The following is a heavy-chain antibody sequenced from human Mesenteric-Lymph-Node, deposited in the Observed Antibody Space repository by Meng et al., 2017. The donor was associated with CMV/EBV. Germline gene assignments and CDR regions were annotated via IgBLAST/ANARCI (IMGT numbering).Heavy chain of an antibody. V-gene: IGHV3-7*03. Sequence: GGSLRLSCAASGFSFSNYYMTWIRQAPGKGLEWVANINEPGGETYYVDSVKGRFTISRDNAKNSLYLEMNSLRAEDTAVYYCASLTYYDFWSGGGMDVWGQGTTVTVSS. CDR1: GFSFSNYY. CDR2: INEPGGET. J-gene: IGHJ6*02. CDR3: ASLTYYDFWSGGGMDV. D-gene: IGHD3-3*01.